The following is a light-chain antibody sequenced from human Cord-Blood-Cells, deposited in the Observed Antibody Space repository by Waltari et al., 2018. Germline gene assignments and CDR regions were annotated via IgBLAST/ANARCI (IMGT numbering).Light chain of an antibody. Sequence: DIQMTQSPSTLSASVGDRVTITCRASQSISSWLAWYQQKPGKAPKLLIYKASSLERGVPSRFSGSGSGTEFTLTISSLQPDDFATDYCQQYNSYPYTFGHGTKLEIK. CDR2: KAS. V-gene: IGKV1-5*03. J-gene: IGKJ2*01. CDR3: QQYNSYPYT. CDR1: QSISSW.